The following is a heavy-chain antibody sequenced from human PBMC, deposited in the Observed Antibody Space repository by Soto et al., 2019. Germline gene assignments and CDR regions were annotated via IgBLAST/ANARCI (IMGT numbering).Heavy chain of an antibody. CDR1: GGSFSGYY. CDR3: ARGPLAVVAATRFDY. CDR2: INHSGST. J-gene: IGHJ4*02. V-gene: IGHV4-34*01. Sequence: SETLSLTCAVYGGSFSGYYWSWIRQPPGKGLEWIGEINHSGSTNYNPSLKSRVTISVGTSKNQFSLKLSSVTAADTAVYYCARGPLAVVAATRFDYWGQGTLVTVSS. D-gene: IGHD2-15*01.